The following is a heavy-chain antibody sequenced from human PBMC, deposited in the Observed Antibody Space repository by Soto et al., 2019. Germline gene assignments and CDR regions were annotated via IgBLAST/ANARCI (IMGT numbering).Heavy chain of an antibody. D-gene: IGHD3-22*01. CDR2: IYYTGGT. CDR1: GDSINTDYY. CDR3: ARDTASKDYDSHSYYPHFDS. J-gene: IGHJ5*01. V-gene: IGHV4-30-4*01. Sequence: PSETLSLTCAVSGDSINTDYYGVWIRQPPGKGLEWIGHIYYTGGTFYSPSLKSRLALSVDTSKNQFSLRLSSVTAADTAVYYCARDTASKDYDSHSYYPHFDSWGQGALVTVS.